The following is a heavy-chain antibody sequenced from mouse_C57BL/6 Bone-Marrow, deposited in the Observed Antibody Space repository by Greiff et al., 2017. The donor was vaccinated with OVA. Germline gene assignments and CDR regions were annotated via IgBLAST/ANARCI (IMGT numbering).Heavy chain of an antibody. CDR3: ARRRYGSSLYYFDY. V-gene: IGHV1-80*01. CDR1: GYAFSSYW. Sequence: QVQLQQSGAELVKPGASVKISCKASGYAFSSYWMNWVKQRPGKGLEWIGQIYPGDGDTNYNGKFKGKATLTADKSSSTAYMQLSSLTSEDSAVYFCARRRYGSSLYYFDYWGQGTTLTVSS. CDR2: IYPGDGDT. J-gene: IGHJ2*01. D-gene: IGHD1-1*01.